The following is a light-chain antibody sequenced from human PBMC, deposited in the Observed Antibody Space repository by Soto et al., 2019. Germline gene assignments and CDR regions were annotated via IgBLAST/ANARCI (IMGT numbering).Light chain of an antibody. CDR3: LQHNSQTLK. J-gene: IGKJ5*01. CDR2: AAS. V-gene: IGKV1-5*01. CDR1: QSISSW. Sequence: IHMPPSPSHPFASVGARVTITCRASQSISSWLAWYQQKPGKAPKRLIYAASSLQSGAPSRFSGSGSGTEFTLTISSLQPEDFATYYCLQHNSQTLKFGQGTRLEIK.